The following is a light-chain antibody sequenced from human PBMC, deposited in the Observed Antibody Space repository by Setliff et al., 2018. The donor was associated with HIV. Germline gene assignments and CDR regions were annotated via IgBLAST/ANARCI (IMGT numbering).Light chain of an antibody. CDR2: DVN. CDR1: SSDVGGYNY. J-gene: IGLJ2*01. Sequence: QSALAQPASVSGSPGQSITISCTGTSSDVGGYNYVSWYQQHPGKAPKLMIYDVNKRPSGVSTRFAGSKPGRTASLTISGLQAEDEADYYCSSYTGISTVVFGGGTKVTVL. V-gene: IGLV2-14*03. CDR3: SSYTGISTVV.